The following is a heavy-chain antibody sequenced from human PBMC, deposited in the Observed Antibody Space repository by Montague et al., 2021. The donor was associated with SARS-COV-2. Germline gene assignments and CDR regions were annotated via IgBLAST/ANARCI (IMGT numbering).Heavy chain of an antibody. Sequence: SETLSLTCTVSGGSISRYYWNWIRQPPGKGLEWIAYIYYSGSTXXXPSXXXRVTISVDTPKNQFSPKLSPVTAAATAVYYCARSRENYNILTGYPYYFDYWGQGTLVTVSS. CDR1: GGSISRYY. J-gene: IGHJ4*02. CDR3: ARSRENYNILTGYPYYFDY. CDR2: IYYSGST. V-gene: IGHV4-59*01. D-gene: IGHD3-9*01.